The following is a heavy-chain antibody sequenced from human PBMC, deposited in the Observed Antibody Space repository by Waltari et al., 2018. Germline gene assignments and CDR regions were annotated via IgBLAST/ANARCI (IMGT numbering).Heavy chain of an antibody. CDR1: VYIFTNYY. Sequence: QVLLVQSGAEVKKPGASVKVSCKASVYIFTNYYLHWVRQAPGQGPEWMGWVNPDTGNANYAPNFRGRVTMTWDTTINTAFMDLSGMKSDDTAVYYCARDRTTMAARPGDYWGQGTLVIVSS. CDR3: ARDRTTMAARPGDY. J-gene: IGHJ4*02. CDR2: VNPDTGNA. V-gene: IGHV1-2*02. D-gene: IGHD6-6*01.